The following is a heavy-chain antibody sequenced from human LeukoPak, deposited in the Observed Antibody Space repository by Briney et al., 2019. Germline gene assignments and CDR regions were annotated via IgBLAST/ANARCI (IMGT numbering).Heavy chain of an antibody. J-gene: IGHJ1*01. CDR1: GGTFNFYT. Sequence: SVKVSCKASGGTFNFYTISWVRQAPGQGLEWMGRIIPIFGTANYAQNFQGRVTITTDESTNTAYMELSSLRSEDTAVYYCAASSSWSAEYFQHWGQGTLVTVSS. CDR2: IIPIFGTA. D-gene: IGHD6-13*01. CDR3: AASSSWSAEYFQH. V-gene: IGHV1-69*05.